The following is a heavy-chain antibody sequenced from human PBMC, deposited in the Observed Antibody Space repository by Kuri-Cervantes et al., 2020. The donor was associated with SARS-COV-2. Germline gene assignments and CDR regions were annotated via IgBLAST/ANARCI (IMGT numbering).Heavy chain of an antibody. CDR1: GFTFSSYW. V-gene: IGHV3-7*01. CDR2: IKQDGSEK. D-gene: IGHD3-3*01. CDR3: ARDPTLDYDFWSGYYIWFDP. J-gene: IGHJ5*02. Sequence: GGSLRLSCAASGFTFSSYWMSWVRQAPGKGLEWVANIKQDGSEKYYVDSVKGRFTISRDNAKNSLYLQMNSLRAEDTAVYYCARDPTLDYDFWSGYYIWFDPWGQGTLVTVSS.